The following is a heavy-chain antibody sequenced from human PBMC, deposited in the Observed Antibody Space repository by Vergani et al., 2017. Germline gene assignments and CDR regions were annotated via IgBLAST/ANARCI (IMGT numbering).Heavy chain of an antibody. J-gene: IGHJ6*03. CDR3: ARRVVDYYYYMDV. Sequence: QLQLQESGPGLVKPSETLSLTCTVSGGSISSSSYYWGWIRQPPGKGMEWIVSIYYSGSTYSNPSLKSRVTISVDTYKNQFSLKLSSVTDADTAVYYCARRVVDYYYYMDVWGKGP. CDR1: GGSISSSSYY. CDR2: IYYSGST. D-gene: IGHD2-15*01. V-gene: IGHV4-39*01.